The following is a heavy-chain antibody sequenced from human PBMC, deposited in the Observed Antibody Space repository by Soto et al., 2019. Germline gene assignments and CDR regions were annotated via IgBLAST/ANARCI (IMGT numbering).Heavy chain of an antibody. V-gene: IGHV4-34*01. CDR1: GGSFSGYY. CDR3: ANITPLREVVADY. J-gene: IGHJ4*02. CDR2: INHSGST. D-gene: IGHD2-2*01. Sequence: PSETLSLTCAVYGGSFSGYYWIWIRQPPGKGLEWIGEINHSGSTNYNPSLKSRVTISVDTSKNQFSLKLSSVTAADTAVYYCANITPLREVVADYWGQGTPVTVSS.